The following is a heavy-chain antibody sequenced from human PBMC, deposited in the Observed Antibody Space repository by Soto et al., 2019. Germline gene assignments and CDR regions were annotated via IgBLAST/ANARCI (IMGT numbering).Heavy chain of an antibody. D-gene: IGHD2-2*01. CDR1: GFTFSSYV. V-gene: IGHV3-30*03. J-gene: IGHJ5*02. CDR2: ISYDGSDK. CDR3: VPAYNWFDP. Sequence: GGSLRLSCAASGFTFSSYVMHLVRQAPGKGLEWVAFISYDGSDKYYADSVKGRFTISRDNSKNQLYLQMNSLRAEDTAVYYCVPAYNWFDPWGQGTLVSVSS.